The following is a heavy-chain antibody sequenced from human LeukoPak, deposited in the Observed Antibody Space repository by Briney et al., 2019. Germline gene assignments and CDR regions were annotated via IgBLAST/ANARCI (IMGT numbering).Heavy chain of an antibody. D-gene: IGHD2-21*01. V-gene: IGHV4-59*01. CDR1: GGSISSYY. CDR2: IYYSGST. Sequence: SETLSLTCTVSGGSISSYYWSWIRQPPGKGLEWIGYIYYSGSTNYNPSLKSRVTISVDTSKNQFSLKLSSVTAADTAVYYCARSGAVIWYWYFDLWGRGTLVTVSS. CDR3: ARSGAVIWYWYFDL. J-gene: IGHJ2*01.